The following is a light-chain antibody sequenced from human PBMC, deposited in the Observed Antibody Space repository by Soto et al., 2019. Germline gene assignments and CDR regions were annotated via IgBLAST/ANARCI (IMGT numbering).Light chain of an antibody. CDR2: AAS. CDR3: LQDYNYPWT. J-gene: IGKJ1*01. V-gene: IGKV1-6*01. CDR1: QDIRND. Sequence: AIQMTQSPSSLSASVGDRVTITCRASQDIRNDLGWYQEKPRQAPKLLIYAASNLQSGVPSRFSGSGSGTDFTLTISSMQPEDFATDYCLQDYNYPWTFGQGTKVEV.